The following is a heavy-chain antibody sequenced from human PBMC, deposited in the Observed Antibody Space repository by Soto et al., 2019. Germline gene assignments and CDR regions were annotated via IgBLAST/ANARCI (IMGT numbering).Heavy chain of an antibody. CDR3: AREGYCSSTSCPNFDY. Sequence: ASVKVSCKASGYTFTSYGISWVRQAPGQGLEWMGWISAYNGNTNYAQKLQGRVTMTTDTSTSTAYMELRSLRSDDTAVYYCAREGYCSSTSCPNFDYWGQGTLGTVSS. J-gene: IGHJ4*02. D-gene: IGHD2-2*01. CDR1: GYTFTSYG. V-gene: IGHV1-18*01. CDR2: ISAYNGNT.